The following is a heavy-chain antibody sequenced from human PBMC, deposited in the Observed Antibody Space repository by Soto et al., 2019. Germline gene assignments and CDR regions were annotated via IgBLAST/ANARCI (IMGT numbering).Heavy chain of an antibody. J-gene: IGHJ4*02. D-gene: IGHD2-8*01. CDR1: GYSFTNNW. V-gene: IGHV5-51*01. CDR3: ARDKVSTLISFDY. Sequence: GESLKISGKGSGYSFTNNWIGWVRQVPGKGLEWMGIIHPADSDTRYSPSFQGQVTISVGKSISTAYLQWSSLKASDTAIYYCARDKVSTLISFDYWGQGTLVTVSS. CDR2: IHPADSDT.